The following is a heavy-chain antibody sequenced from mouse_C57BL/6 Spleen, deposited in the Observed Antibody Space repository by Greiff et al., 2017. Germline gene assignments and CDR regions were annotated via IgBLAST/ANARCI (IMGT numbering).Heavy chain of an antibody. V-gene: IGHV1-26*01. CDR1: GYTFTDYS. CDR3: ARDYDSSYYFDD. J-gene: IGHJ2*01. Sequence: VQLLQSGPELVKPGASVKISCKASGYTFTDYSMNWVKQSQGKSLEWIGDINPNNGGTSYIQKFKGKATLTVDKSSSTDYMELRSLTSEESAVYYGARDYDSSYYFDDWGQGTTLTVSS. D-gene: IGHD1-1*01. CDR2: INPNNGGT.